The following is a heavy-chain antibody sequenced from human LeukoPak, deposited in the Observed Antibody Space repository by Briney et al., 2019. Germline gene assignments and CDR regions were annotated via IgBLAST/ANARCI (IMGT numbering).Heavy chain of an antibody. J-gene: IGHJ4*02. CDR2: IKSTTVDATP. Sequence: GGSLRLSCTASGFTFGDYAMSGVRQAPGKGLEWVGRIKSTTVDATPEYTAPVKGRFTISRDDSKNTVYLQMNSLKTEDTAVYYCTTGPGNSGYWGQGTLVTVSS. V-gene: IGHV3-15*01. CDR1: GFTFGDYA. CDR3: TTGPGNSGY. D-gene: IGHD4-23*01.